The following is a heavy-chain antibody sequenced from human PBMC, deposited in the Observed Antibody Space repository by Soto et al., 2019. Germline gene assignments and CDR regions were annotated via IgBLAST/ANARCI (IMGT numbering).Heavy chain of an antibody. Sequence: GGSLRLSCAASGFTFSSYAMSWVRQAPGKGLEWVSAISGSGGSTYYADSVKGRFTISRDNSKNTLYLQMNSLRAEDTAVYYCAKETSVVAGTYAEYFQHWGQGTLVTVSS. V-gene: IGHV3-23*01. J-gene: IGHJ1*01. CDR1: GFTFSSYA. D-gene: IGHD6-19*01. CDR2: ISGSGGST. CDR3: AKETSVVAGTYAEYFQH.